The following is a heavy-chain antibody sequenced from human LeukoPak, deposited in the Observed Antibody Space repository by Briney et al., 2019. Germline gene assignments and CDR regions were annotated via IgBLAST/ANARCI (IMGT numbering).Heavy chain of an antibody. CDR1: GFTFSSYA. D-gene: IGHD3-22*01. J-gene: IGHJ1*01. CDR2: ISGSGGST. Sequence: GGSLRLSCAASGFTFSSYAMSWVRQTPGKGLEWVAAISGSGGSTYYADSVKGRFTISRDNSKNTLYLQMNSLRAEDTAVYYCAKPPSNYYDSSGYYWGTEYFQHWGQGTLVTVSS. V-gene: IGHV3-23*01. CDR3: AKPPSNYYDSSGYYWGTEYFQH.